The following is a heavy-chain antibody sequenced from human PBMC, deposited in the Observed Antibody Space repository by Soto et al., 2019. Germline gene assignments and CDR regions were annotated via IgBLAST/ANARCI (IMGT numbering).Heavy chain of an antibody. CDR2: IFPLTDIP. V-gene: IGHV1-69*02. Sequence: QVQLVQSGTEVKKPGSSVKVSCKASGGTFRNYPINWVRQAPGQGLEWMGSIFPLTDIPDYAQNFQARLTISADKCTSTAYMELGSITSDDTAMYFCARGPLVVLNYFESWGQGTLVTVSS. CDR1: GGTFRNYP. CDR3: ARGPLVVLNYFES. J-gene: IGHJ4*02.